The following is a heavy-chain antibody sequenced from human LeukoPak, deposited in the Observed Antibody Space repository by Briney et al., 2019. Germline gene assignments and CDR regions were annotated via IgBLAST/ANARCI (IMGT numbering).Heavy chain of an antibody. Sequence: SETLSLTCAVYGGSFSGYYWSWIRQPPGKGLEWIGEINHSGSTNYNPSLKSRVTISVDTSKNQFSLKLSSVTAADTAVYYCATLVSAAGPGSYYFDYWGQGTLVTVSS. D-gene: IGHD6-13*01. CDR2: INHSGST. V-gene: IGHV4-34*01. J-gene: IGHJ4*02. CDR3: ATLVSAAGPGSYYFDY. CDR1: GGSFSGYY.